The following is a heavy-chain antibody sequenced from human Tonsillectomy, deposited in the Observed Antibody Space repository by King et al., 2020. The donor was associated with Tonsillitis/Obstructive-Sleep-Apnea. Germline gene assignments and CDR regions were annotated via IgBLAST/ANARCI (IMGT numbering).Heavy chain of an antibody. J-gene: IGHJ4*02. D-gene: IGHD3-3*01. V-gene: IGHV3-7*01. CDR1: GFTFSSNW. Sequence: VQLVESGGGLVQPGGSLRLSCAASGFTFSSNWMSWVRQAPGKGLEWVANLKEDGSEKYYVDSVKGRFTISRDNAKNSLYLQMNRLRAEDTAVYSCARVGRYSGIFERWGQGTLVTVSS. CDR2: LKEDGSEK. CDR3: ARVGRYSGIFER.